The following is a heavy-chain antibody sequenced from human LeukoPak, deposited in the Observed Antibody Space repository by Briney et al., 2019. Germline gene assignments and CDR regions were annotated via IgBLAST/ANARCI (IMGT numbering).Heavy chain of an antibody. V-gene: IGHV3-23*01. CDR3: ARDPDDDYGDLHAFDI. D-gene: IGHD4-17*01. J-gene: IGHJ3*02. CDR1: GFTFSSFA. Sequence: PGGSLRLSCAASGFTFSSFAMSWVRQAPGEGLEWVSTISGSGGSTYYADSVKGRFTISRDNSKNTLYLQMNSLRAEDSAVYFCARDPDDDYGDLHAFDIWGQGTMVTVSS. CDR2: ISGSGGST.